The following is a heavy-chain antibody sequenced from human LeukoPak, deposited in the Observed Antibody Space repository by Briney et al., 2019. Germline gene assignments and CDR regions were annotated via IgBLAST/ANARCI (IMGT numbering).Heavy chain of an antibody. V-gene: IGHV3-7*01. CDR3: ARGSCGYSYGYYYYYYYMDV. CDR2: IKQDGSEK. J-gene: IGHJ6*03. D-gene: IGHD5-18*01. Sequence: GGSLRLSCAASGFTFSSYWMSWVRQAPGKGLEWVANIKQDGSEKYYVDSVKGRFTISRDNAKNSLYLQMNSLRAEDTAVYYCARGSCGYSYGYYYYYYYMDVWGKGTTVTVSS. CDR1: GFTFSSYW.